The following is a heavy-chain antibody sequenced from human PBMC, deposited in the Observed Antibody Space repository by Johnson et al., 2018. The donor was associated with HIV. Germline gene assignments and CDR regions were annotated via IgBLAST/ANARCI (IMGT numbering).Heavy chain of an antibody. CDR2: ISYDGSNK. J-gene: IGHJ3*02. D-gene: IGHD4-17*01. V-gene: IGHV3-30-3*01. Sequence: QVQLVESGGGVVQPGRSLRLSCAASGFNFTSYAMHWVRQAPGKGLEWVAVISYDGSNKYYADSVKGRFTISRDNSKNTLYLQMNSLRAEDTAVYYCASTDDAFDIWGQGTMVTVSS. CDR3: ASTDDAFDI. CDR1: GFNFTSYA.